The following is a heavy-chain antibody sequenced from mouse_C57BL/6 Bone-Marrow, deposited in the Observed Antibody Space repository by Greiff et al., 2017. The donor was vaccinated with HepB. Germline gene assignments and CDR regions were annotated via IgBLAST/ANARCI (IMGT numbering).Heavy chain of an antibody. Sequence: QVQLQQSGAELVRPGASVTLSCKASGYTFTDYEMHWVKQTPVHGLEWIGAIDPETGGTAYNQKFKGKAILTADKSSSTAYMELRSLTSEDSAVYYCFFITTVVATDAMDYWGQGTSVTVSS. V-gene: IGHV1-15*01. CDR3: FFITTVVATDAMDY. CDR2: IDPETGGT. CDR1: GYTFTDYE. J-gene: IGHJ4*01. D-gene: IGHD1-1*01.